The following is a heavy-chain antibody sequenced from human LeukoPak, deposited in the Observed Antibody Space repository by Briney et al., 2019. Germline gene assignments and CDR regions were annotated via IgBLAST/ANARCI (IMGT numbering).Heavy chain of an antibody. D-gene: IGHD2-2*01. CDR3: ARHNCSSTSCQSDY. CDR1: GFTFSSYG. J-gene: IGHJ4*02. V-gene: IGHV3-30*19. Sequence: GGSLRLSCAASGFTFSSYGMHWVRQAPGKGLEWVAVISYDGSNKYYADSVKGRFTISRDNSKNTLYLQMNSLRAEDTAVYYCARHNCSSTSCQSDYWGQGTLVTVSS. CDR2: ISYDGSNK.